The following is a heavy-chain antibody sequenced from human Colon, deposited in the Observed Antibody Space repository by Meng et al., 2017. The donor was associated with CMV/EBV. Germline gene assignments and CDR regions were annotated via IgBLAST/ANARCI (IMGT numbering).Heavy chain of an antibody. CDR2: INVKDGNT. D-gene: IGHD2-15*01. V-gene: IGHV1-18*01. CDR1: YG. CDR3: ARSLGYCSSGTCYTNWFGP. Sequence: YGIAWVRQAPGQGLEWMGWINVKDGNTNYAENFQGRVTMTTDTSTSTAYLDLRSLRSDDTAVYFCARSLGYCSSGTCYTNWFGPWGQGTLVTVSS. J-gene: IGHJ5*02.